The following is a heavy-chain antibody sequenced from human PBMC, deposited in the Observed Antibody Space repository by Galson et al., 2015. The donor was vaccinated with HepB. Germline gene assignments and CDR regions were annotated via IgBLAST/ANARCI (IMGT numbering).Heavy chain of an antibody. CDR3: ARLGDFSGYTSA. Sequence: SLRLSCAASGFKLGGPAIHWVRQASGKGPEWVGRIRSKGNNYATSYVPALEGRFTISRDDSKNMAYLHMRSLKADDTAVYYCARLGDFSGYTSAWGQGTQVTVSS. D-gene: IGHD5-18*01. V-gene: IGHV3-73*01. CDR1: GFKLGGPA. CDR2: IRSKGNNYAT. J-gene: IGHJ4*02.